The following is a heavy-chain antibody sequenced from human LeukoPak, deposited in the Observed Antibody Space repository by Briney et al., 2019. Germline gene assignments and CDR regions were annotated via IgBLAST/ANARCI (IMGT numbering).Heavy chain of an antibody. Sequence: SETLSLTCTVSGGSISSYYWSWIRQPPVKGLEWIGYIYYSGSTNYNPSLKSRVTISVDTSKNQFSLKLSSVTAADTAVYYCARTDYYGNRDFDYWGQGTLVTVSS. CDR3: ARTDYYGNRDFDY. CDR2: IYYSGST. V-gene: IGHV4-59*01. CDR1: GGSISSYY. D-gene: IGHD3-10*01. J-gene: IGHJ4*02.